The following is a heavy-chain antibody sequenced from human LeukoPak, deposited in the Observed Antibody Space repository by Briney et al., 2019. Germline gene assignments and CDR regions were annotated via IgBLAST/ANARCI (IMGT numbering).Heavy chain of an antibody. J-gene: IGHJ4*02. V-gene: IGHV3-7*01. CDR2: IKQDGTEK. Sequence: PGGSLRLSRAASGFTFDDYGMSWVRQAPGKGLEWVANIKQDGTEKFYADSVEGRFAISRDNAKNSLYLQMNSLRAEDTAVYYCATEGCTNGVCYSDYFDYWGQGTLVTVSS. D-gene: IGHD2-8*01. CDR3: ATEGCTNGVCYSDYFDY. CDR1: GFTFDDYG.